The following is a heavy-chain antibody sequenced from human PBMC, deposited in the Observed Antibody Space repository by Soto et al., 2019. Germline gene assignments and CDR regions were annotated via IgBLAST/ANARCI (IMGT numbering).Heavy chain of an antibody. CDR1: GFTFSNAW. Sequence: GGSLRLSCAASGFTFSNAWMSWVRQAPGKGLEWVGRIKSKTDGGTTDYAAPVKGRFTISRDDSKNTLYLQMNSLKTEDTAVYYCTTYCSGGSCYYDFDYWGQGTLVTVSS. CDR3: TTYCSGGSCYYDFDY. J-gene: IGHJ4*02. D-gene: IGHD2-15*01. V-gene: IGHV3-15*01. CDR2: IKSKTDGGTT.